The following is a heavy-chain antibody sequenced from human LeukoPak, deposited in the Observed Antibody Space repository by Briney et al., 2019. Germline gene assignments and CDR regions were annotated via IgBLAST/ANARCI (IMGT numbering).Heavy chain of an antibody. Sequence: GGSLRLSCAASGFTFSSYSMNWVRQAPAKGLARVSTSSSITSYIYYADSVKGRLTISRDNAKNSLYLQINSLRDEDTAVYYCARPDDYGDSHDAFDIWGQGTMVTVSS. CDR3: ARPDDYGDSHDAFDI. CDR2: SSSITSYI. CDR1: GFTFSSYS. D-gene: IGHD4-17*01. J-gene: IGHJ3*02. V-gene: IGHV3-21*01.